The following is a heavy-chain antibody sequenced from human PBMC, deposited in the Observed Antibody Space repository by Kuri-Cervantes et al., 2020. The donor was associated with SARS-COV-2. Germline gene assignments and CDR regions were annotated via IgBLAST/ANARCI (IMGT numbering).Heavy chain of an antibody. CDR3: AKDLVRASSGWQGYYYYYGMDV. D-gene: IGHD6-19*01. V-gene: IGHV3-30*18. CDR2: ISYDGSNK. Sequence: GGSLRLSCAASGFTFSGYGMHWVRQAPGKGLEWVAVISYDGSNKYYADSVKGRFTISRDNSKNTLYLQMNSLRAEDTAVYYCAKDLVRASSGWQGYYYYYGMDVWGQGTTVTVSS. J-gene: IGHJ6*02. CDR1: GFTFSGYG.